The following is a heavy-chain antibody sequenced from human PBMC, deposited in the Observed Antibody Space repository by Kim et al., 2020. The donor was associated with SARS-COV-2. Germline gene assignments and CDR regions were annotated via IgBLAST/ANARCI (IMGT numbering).Heavy chain of an antibody. CDR1: GFTFSSYA. Sequence: GGSLRLSCAASGFTFSSYAMHWVRQAPGKGLEWVAVISYDGSNKYYADSVKGRFTISRDNSKNTLYLQMNSLRAEDTAVYYCAREVLRYFDWLLYSSPDNWFDPWGQGTLVTVSS. CDR3: AREVLRYFDWLLYSSPDNWFDP. CDR2: ISYDGSNK. V-gene: IGHV3-30*04. D-gene: IGHD3-9*01. J-gene: IGHJ5*02.